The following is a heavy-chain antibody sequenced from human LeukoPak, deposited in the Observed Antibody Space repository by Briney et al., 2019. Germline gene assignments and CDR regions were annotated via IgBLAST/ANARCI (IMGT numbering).Heavy chain of an antibody. CDR1: GLTVVSNY. V-gene: IGHV3-53*01. CDR3: ARDQTVPPGDAFDI. Sequence: GGSLRLSGAASGLTVVSNYMSWVRQVPGKGLDWASVIYSGGSTYYADSVKGRFTISRDNSKNTLYLQMNSLRAEDTAVYYCARDQTVPPGDAFDIWGQGTMVTVSS. CDR2: IYSGGST. J-gene: IGHJ3*02. D-gene: IGHD4-17*01.